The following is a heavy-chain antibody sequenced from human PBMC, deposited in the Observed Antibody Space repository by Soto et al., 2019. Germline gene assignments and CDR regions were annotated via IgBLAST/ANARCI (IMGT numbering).Heavy chain of an antibody. D-gene: IGHD6-19*01. Sequence: EVQLVQSGAEVKKPGESLKISCKGSGYSFTSSWIGWVRQMPGKGLEWVGIIYPGYSDIRYRPSLQGQVTISADKSITTAYLQWSSLKASDTAMYYCVKEAEAGTSFGYWGQGTLVTVSS. CDR3: VKEAEAGTSFGY. CDR1: GYSFTSSW. V-gene: IGHV5-51*01. CDR2: IYPGYSDI. J-gene: IGHJ4*02.